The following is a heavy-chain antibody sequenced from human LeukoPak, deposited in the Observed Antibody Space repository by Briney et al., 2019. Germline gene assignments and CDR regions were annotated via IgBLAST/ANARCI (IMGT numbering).Heavy chain of an antibody. V-gene: IGHV3-11*01. Sequence: GGSLRLSCAASGFTVSSNYMSWVRQAPGKGLEWVSYISSSGSTIYYADSVKGRFTISRDNAKNSLYLQMNSLRAEDTAVYYCARGARGDGYNLVGYWGQGTLVTVSS. J-gene: IGHJ4*02. D-gene: IGHD5-24*01. CDR3: ARGARGDGYNLVGY. CDR2: ISSSGSTI. CDR1: GFTVSSNY.